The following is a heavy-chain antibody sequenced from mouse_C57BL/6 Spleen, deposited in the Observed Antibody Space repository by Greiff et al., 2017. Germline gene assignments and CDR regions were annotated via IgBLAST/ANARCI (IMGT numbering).Heavy chain of an antibody. V-gene: IGHV1-64*01. D-gene: IGHD2-12*01. Sequence: QVQLQQPGAELVKPGASVKLSCKASGYTFTSYWMHWVKQRPGQGLEWIGMIHPNSGSTNYNEKFKSKATLTVDKSSSTAYMQLSSLTSEDSAVYYCAGDSYYRGYAMDYWGQETSVTVSS. CDR1: GYTFTSYW. CDR3: AGDSYYRGYAMDY. J-gene: IGHJ4*01. CDR2: IHPNSGST.